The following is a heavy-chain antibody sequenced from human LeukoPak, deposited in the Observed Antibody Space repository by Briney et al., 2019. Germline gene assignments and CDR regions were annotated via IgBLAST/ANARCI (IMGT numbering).Heavy chain of an antibody. D-gene: IGHD3-10*01. Sequence: GGSLRLSCAASGFTFSRYGFHWVRQAPGKGLEWVAFISDSGGDKWYADSVKGRLTISRDKSKNTVNLQMSSLRVEDTALYYCARDGGSESYAFDYWGQGTQAIVSS. J-gene: IGHJ4*02. CDR2: ISDSGGDK. CDR3: ARDGGSESYAFDY. V-gene: IGHV3-30*02. CDR1: GFTFSRYG.